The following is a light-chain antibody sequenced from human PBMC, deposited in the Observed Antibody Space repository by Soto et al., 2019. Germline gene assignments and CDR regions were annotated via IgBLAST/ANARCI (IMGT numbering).Light chain of an antibody. CDR1: SSDVGDYNY. V-gene: IGLV2-14*01. Sequence: QSALTQPASVSGSPGKSITISCTGTSSDVGDYNYVSWYQQHPGKAPKLMIYDVSNRPSGVSNRFSGSKSGSTASLTISGLQAEDEAYYYCISYTSSTTRVFGTGTKLTVL. CDR3: ISYTSSTTRV. CDR2: DVS. J-gene: IGLJ1*01.